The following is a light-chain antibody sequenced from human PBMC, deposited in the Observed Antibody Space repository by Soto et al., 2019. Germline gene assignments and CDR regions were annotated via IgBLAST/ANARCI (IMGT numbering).Light chain of an antibody. J-gene: IGLJ2*01. CDR1: RRDVGGYNY. CDR2: DVS. Sequence: QSALTQPASVSGSPGQSITISCTGTRRDVGGYNYVSWYQQHPGKAPRLMIYDVSNRPSGVSNRFSGSKSANTASLTISGLQAEDEADYYCSSYTSSNTGVFGGGTKVTVL. V-gene: IGLV2-14*03. CDR3: SSYTSSNTGV.